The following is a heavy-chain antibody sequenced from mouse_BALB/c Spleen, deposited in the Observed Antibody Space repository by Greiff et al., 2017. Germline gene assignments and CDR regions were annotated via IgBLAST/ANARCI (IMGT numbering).Heavy chain of an antibody. CDR2: IWGGGST. J-gene: IGHJ1*01. CDR1: GFSLSRYS. V-gene: IGHV2-6-4*01. Sequence: VKLVESGPGLVAPSQSLSITCTVSGFSLSRYSVHWVRQPPGKGLEWLGMIWGGGSTDYNSALKSRLSISKDNSKSQVFLKMNSLQTDDTAMYYCARNGYYYGSSSYWYFDVWGAGTTVTVSS. CDR3: ARNGYYYGSSSYWYFDV. D-gene: IGHD1-1*01.